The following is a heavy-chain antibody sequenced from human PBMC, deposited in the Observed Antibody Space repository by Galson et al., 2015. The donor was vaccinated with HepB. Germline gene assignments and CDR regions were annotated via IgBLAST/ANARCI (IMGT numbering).Heavy chain of an antibody. V-gene: IGHV3-30*18. CDR3: AKDRRSGYDSGLDF. J-gene: IGHJ4*02. Sequence: SLRLSCAASGFTFSSYGMHWVRQAPGKGLEWVAVISYDGSNKFYADSVKGRFTISRDNFKNTLYLQLNSLRAEDTAVYYCAKDRRSGYDSGLDFRGQGTLVTVSS. CDR1: GFTFSSYG. CDR2: ISYDGSNK. D-gene: IGHD5-12*01.